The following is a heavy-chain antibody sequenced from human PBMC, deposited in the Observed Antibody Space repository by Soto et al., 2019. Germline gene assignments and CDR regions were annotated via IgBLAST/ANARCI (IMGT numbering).Heavy chain of an antibody. Sequence: EVHLLESGGGVVQPGKSLKISCATSGFAFSDYPMTWVRQPPGQGLEWVSGISASGEKPYYADSVKGRLTISRDNSKNTLSLQMNSLRVEDTGIYYCANLEWLEFGGDYWGQGTLVTVSS. J-gene: IGHJ4*02. D-gene: IGHD6-19*01. CDR1: GFAFSDYP. CDR2: ISASGEKP. CDR3: ANLEWLEFGGDY. V-gene: IGHV3-23*01.